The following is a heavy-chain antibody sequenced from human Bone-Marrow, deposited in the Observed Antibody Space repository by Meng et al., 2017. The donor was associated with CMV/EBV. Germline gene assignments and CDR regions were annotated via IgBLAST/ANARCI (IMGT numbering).Heavy chain of an antibody. Sequence: ASVKVSCKASGYTFTGYYMHWVRQAPGQGLEWMGWINPNSGGTNYAQKFQGRVTMTRDTSISTAYMELSRLRSDDTAMYYCAREGEGGLPAANTFDIWGQGTMVTVS. CDR2: INPNSGGT. CDR1: GYTFTGYY. J-gene: IGHJ3*02. V-gene: IGHV1-2*02. CDR3: AREGEGGLPAANTFDI. D-gene: IGHD2-2*01.